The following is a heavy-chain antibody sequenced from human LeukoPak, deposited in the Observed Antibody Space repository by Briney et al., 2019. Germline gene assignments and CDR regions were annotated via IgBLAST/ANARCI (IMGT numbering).Heavy chain of an antibody. D-gene: IGHD6-6*01. J-gene: IGHJ4*02. CDR1: GGSISSSSYY. CDR2: SYYSGST. CDR3: ARDHMQLLMYYFDY. Sequence: PSETLSLTCTVSGGSISSSSYYWGWIRQPPGKGLEWIGSSYYSGSTCYNASLKSRVSISVDTSKNEFSLKLSSVTAADTAVYYCARDHMQLLMYYFDYWGQGTLVTVPS. V-gene: IGHV4-39*07.